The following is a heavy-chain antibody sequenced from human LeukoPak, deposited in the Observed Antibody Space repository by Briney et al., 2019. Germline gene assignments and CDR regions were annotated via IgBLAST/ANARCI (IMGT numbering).Heavy chain of an antibody. CDR1: GGYISSYY. CDR3: ARSSGYDQDNYYYGMDV. D-gene: IGHD5-12*01. V-gene: IGHV4-59*08. Sequence: SETLSLTCTVSGGYISSYYWSWIRQPPGKGLEWIGYIYYSGSTNYNPSLKSRVTISVDTSKNQFSLKLSSVTAADTAVYYCARSSGYDQDNYYYGMDVWGQGTTVTVSS. CDR2: IYYSGST. J-gene: IGHJ6*02.